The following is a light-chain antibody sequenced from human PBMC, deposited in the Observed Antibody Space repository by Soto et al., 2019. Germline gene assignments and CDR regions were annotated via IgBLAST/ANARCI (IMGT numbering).Light chain of an antibody. V-gene: IGKV3-11*01. CDR1: RSVSSY. J-gene: IGKJ1*01. Sequence: EIVLTQSPATLSLSPGERATLSCRASRSVSSYLAWYQQKPGQAPSLLMYDASNRATGIPARFSGSGSGTEFTLTISSLEPEDFAVYYCQQRSNWPVTFGQGTKVEIK. CDR3: QQRSNWPVT. CDR2: DAS.